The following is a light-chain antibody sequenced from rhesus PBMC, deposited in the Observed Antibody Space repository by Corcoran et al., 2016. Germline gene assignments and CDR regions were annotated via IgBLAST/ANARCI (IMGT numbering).Light chain of an antibody. J-gene: IGKJ2*01. CDR1: QSLIYSDGKTY. V-gene: IGKV2-82*01. CDR3: MQALRLPYT. CDR2: LVS. Sequence: ETVMTQTPLSLPVTLGEPASISCRSSQSLIYSDGKTYLDWYLQRPGPSPRPLMYLVSTRACGVPERVSGSGSGKDFELKIRRVEAEDVGIYYCMQALRLPYTFGQGTKVEIK.